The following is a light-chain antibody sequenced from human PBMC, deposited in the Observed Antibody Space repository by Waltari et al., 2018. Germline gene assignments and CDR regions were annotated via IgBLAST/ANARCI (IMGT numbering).Light chain of an antibody. Sequence: DIVVTQSPLSLTVTPGESAYISCRSRQSLLDRNGFNLFDWYLQKPGQPPQLLIYFGSHRASGVPERFSGSGSGRDFTLEISRVEAEDVGVYYCMQALQTPWTFGQGTKVEIK. CDR2: FGS. CDR3: MQALQTPWT. V-gene: IGKV2-28*01. J-gene: IGKJ1*01. CDR1: QSLLDRNGFNL.